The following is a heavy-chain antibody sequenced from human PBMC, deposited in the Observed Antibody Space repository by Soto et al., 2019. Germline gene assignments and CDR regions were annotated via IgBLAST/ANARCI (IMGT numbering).Heavy chain of an antibody. J-gene: IGHJ6*02. V-gene: IGHV3-15*01. D-gene: IGHD1-26*01. CDR1: GFAFSNAW. Sequence: GGSVRLSWAASGFAFSNAWVGWGRQDPGKGLEWVGRIKSKTDGGTTDYAAPVKGRFTISRDDSKNTLYLHMNSLKNEDTAVYYCTTVGMDYYYYGMDVWGQGT. CDR2: IKSKTDGGTT. CDR3: TTVGMDYYYYGMDV.